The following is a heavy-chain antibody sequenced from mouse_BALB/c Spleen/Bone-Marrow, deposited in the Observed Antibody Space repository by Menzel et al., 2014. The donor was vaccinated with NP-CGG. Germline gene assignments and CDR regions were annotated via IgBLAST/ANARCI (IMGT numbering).Heavy chain of an antibody. CDR3: ARGRDYDVFSY. CDR1: GYTFTSYW. J-gene: IGHJ3*01. CDR2: IDPYDSET. Sequence: QVHVKQSGAELVRPGASVKLSCKASGYTFTSYWMNWVKQRPEQGLEWIGRIDPYDSETHYNQKLKDKAILTVDKSSSTAYMQLSSLTSEDSAVYYCARGRDYDVFSYWGQGTLVTVSA. D-gene: IGHD2-4*01. V-gene: IGHV1-52*01.